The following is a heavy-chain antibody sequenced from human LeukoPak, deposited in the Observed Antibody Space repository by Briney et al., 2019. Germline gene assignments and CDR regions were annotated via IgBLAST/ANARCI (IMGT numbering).Heavy chain of an antibody. CDR2: IYYSGTT. D-gene: IGHD3-22*01. J-gene: IGHJ4*02. CDR1: GGSISGYY. Sequence: SQTLSLTCTVSGGSISGYYWSWIRQPPGKGLEWIGYIYYSGTTIYNPSLKSRLTISLDTSKNQFSLNLSSVTAADTAVYYCASLKYYYDSSYFDYWGQGTLVTVSS. V-gene: IGHV4-59*08. CDR3: ASLKYYYDSSYFDY.